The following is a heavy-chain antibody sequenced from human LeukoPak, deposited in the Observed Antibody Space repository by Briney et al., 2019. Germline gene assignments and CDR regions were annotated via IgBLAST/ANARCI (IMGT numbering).Heavy chain of an antibody. Sequence: GGSLRLSCAASGFTFSSYEMNWVRQAPGKGLEWVSYISSSGSTIYYADSVKGRFTISRDNAKNSLYLQMNSLRAEDTAVYYCARIAVTGMWYFDYWGQGTQVTVSS. D-gene: IGHD6-19*01. CDR3: ARIAVTGMWYFDY. J-gene: IGHJ4*02. V-gene: IGHV3-48*03. CDR2: ISSSGSTI. CDR1: GFTFSSYE.